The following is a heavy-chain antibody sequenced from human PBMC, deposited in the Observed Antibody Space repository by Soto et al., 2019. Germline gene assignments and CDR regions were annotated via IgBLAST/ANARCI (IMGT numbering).Heavy chain of an antibody. CDR3: ARGYSGRYSAGGGAFDI. Sequence: QVQLVESGGGVVQPGRSLRLSCAASGFSFSSYGMHWVRQAPGKGLEWVAVIWNDGSNKYYADSVKGRFTISRDNSKNTLYLQMNSLRDEDTAMYYCARGYSGRYSAGGGAFDIWGQGTMVIVSS. V-gene: IGHV3-33*01. D-gene: IGHD1-26*01. CDR2: IWNDGSNK. CDR1: GFSFSSYG. J-gene: IGHJ3*02.